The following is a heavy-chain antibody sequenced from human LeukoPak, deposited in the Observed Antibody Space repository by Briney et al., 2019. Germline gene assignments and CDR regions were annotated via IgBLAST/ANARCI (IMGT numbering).Heavy chain of an antibody. Sequence: GGSLRLSCAASGFTFDDYAMHWVRQAPGKGLEWVSGISDSGGNTYYADSVRGRFTISRDNSKNTLYLQMNSLRAEDTAVYYCARHRSSWLIDYWGQGTLVTVSS. D-gene: IGHD6-6*01. CDR3: ARHRSSWLIDY. V-gene: IGHV3-23*01. J-gene: IGHJ4*02. CDR1: GFTFDDYA. CDR2: ISDSGGNT.